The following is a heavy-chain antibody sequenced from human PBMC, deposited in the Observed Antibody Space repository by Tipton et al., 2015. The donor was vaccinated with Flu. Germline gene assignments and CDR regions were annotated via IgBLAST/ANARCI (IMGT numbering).Heavy chain of an antibody. CDR2: ISYDGSNK. CDR3: AREREGLYCSSTSCYHFDY. CDR1: GFTFSSYA. J-gene: IGHJ4*02. V-gene: IGHV3-30-3*01. Sequence: SLRLSCAASGFTFSSYAMHWVRQAPGKGLEWVAVISYDGSNKYYADSVKCRFTISRDNSKNTLYLQMNSLRAEDTAVYYCAREREGLYCSSTSCYHFDYWGQGTLVTVSS. D-gene: IGHD2-2*01.